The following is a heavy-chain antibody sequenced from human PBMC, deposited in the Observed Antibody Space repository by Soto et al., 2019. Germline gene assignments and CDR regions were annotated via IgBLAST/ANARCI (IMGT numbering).Heavy chain of an antibody. Sequence: GSLRLSCVASGFTFSSYAMHWVRQAPGKGLEWVAVMSKDGGNIYHADSVRGRFTISRDNSKNRLYLEMNSLRYEDTALYYCVREVLGSYGMDVWGQGTTVTVSS. J-gene: IGHJ6*02. CDR3: VREVLGSYGMDV. D-gene: IGHD2-2*03. CDR2: MSKDGGNI. V-gene: IGHV3-30-3*01. CDR1: GFTFSSYA.